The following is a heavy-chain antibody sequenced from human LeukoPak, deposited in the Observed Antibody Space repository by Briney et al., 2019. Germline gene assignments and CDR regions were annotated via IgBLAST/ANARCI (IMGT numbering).Heavy chain of an antibody. CDR2: INPNSGGT. CDR3: ARDLLYYYDSSGYFSLDY. Sequence: SVKVSCKASGYTFTGYYMHWVRQAPGQGLEWMGRINPNSGGTNYAQKFQGRVTMTRDTSISTAYMELSRLRSDDTAVYYCARDLLYYYDSSGYFSLDYWGQGTLVTVSS. J-gene: IGHJ4*02. CDR1: GYTFTGYY. D-gene: IGHD3-22*01. V-gene: IGHV1-2*06.